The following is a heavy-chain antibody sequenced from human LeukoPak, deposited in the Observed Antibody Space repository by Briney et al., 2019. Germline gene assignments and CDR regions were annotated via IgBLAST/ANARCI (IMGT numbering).Heavy chain of an antibody. CDR3: ARESSGSSSWYYFDY. V-gene: IGHV3-30*04. Sequence: GRSLRLSCAASGFTFSSYAMHWVRQAPGKGLEWVAVISYDGSNKYYADSEKGRFTISRDNSKNTLYLQMNSLRAEDTAVYYCARESSGSSSWYYFDYWGQGTLVTVSS. D-gene: IGHD6-13*01. CDR1: GFTFSSYA. J-gene: IGHJ4*02. CDR2: ISYDGSNK.